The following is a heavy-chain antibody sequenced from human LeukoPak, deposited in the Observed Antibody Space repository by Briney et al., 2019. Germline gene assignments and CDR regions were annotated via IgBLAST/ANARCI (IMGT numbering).Heavy chain of an antibody. V-gene: IGHV3-30*03. D-gene: IGHD2-2*01. CDR2: ISYDGSNK. J-gene: IGHJ4*02. CDR3: AILQPAAISPDY. CDR1: GFTFSSYG. Sequence: GGSLRLSCAASGFTFSSYGMHWVRQAPGKGLEWVAVISYDGSNKYYADSVKGRFTISRDNSKNTLYLQMNSLRAEDTAVYYCAILQPAAISPDYWGQGTLVTVSS.